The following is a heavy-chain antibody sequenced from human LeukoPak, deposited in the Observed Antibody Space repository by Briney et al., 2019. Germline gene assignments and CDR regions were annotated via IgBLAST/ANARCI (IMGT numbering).Heavy chain of an antibody. Sequence: SETLSLTCTVSGGSISSGGYYWSWIRQHPEKGLEWIGYIYYSGSTYYNPSLKSRVTISVDTSKNQFSLKLSSVTAADTAVYYCARTGTGYLTFDYWGQGTLVTVSS. CDR3: ARTGTGYLTFDY. CDR2: IYYSGST. V-gene: IGHV4-31*03. J-gene: IGHJ4*02. CDR1: GGSISSGGYY. D-gene: IGHD3/OR15-3a*01.